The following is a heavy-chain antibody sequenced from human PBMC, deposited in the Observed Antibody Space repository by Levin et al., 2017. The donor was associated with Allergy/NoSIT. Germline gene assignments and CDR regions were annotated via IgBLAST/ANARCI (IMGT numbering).Heavy chain of an antibody. V-gene: IGHV4-59*08. J-gene: IGHJ4*02. D-gene: IGHD3-22*01. CDR3: ARHGYYDDYVDY. CDR1: GGFISSYY. CDR2: IYYSGST. Sequence: SETLSLTCTVSGGFISSYYWSWIRQPPGKGLEWIGYIYYSGSTNYNPSLKSRVTISVDTSKNQFSLNLSSVTAADTAVYYCARHGYYDDYVDYWGQGILVTVSS.